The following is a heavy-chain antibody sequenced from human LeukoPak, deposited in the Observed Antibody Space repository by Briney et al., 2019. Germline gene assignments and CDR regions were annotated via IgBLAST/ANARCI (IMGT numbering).Heavy chain of an antibody. D-gene: IGHD3-10*01. CDR1: GYTFTSYA. CDR3: ARAIYGSGLDNWFDP. V-gene: IGHV1-3*01. J-gene: IGHJ5*02. CDR2: INAGNGNT. Sequence: EASVKVSCKASGYTFTSYAMHWVRQAPGQRLEWMGWINAGNGNTKYSQKFQGRVTITRDTSASIAYMELSSLRSEDTAVYYCARAIYGSGLDNWFDPWGQGTLVTVSS.